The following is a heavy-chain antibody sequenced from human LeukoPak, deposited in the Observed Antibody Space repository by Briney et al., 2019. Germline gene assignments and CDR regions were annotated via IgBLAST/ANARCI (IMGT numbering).Heavy chain of an antibody. Sequence: ASVKVSCKASGYTFTSYGISWVRQAPGQGLEWMGWISAYNGNTNYAQKLQGRVTMTTDTSTSTAYMELRSLRSDDTAVYYCARDINMVRGVTRFDYWGQGTLVTVSS. J-gene: IGHJ4*02. CDR3: ARDINMVRGVTRFDY. CDR2: ISAYNGNT. V-gene: IGHV1-18*01. D-gene: IGHD3-10*01. CDR1: GYTFTSYG.